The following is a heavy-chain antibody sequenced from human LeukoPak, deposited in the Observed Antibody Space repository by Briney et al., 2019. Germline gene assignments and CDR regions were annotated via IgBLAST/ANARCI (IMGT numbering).Heavy chain of an antibody. Sequence: GGSLRLSCAASGFTFSNYAMHWVRQAPGKGLEWVAVIWYDGSNKYYADSVKGRFTISRDNSKNTLYLQMNSLRAEDTAVYYCARDPYCSSTGCYNLYYYGMDVWGQGTTVTVSS. CDR2: IWYDGSNK. V-gene: IGHV3-33*08. CDR1: GFTFSNYA. D-gene: IGHD2-2*02. J-gene: IGHJ6*02. CDR3: ARDPYCSSTGCYNLYYYGMDV.